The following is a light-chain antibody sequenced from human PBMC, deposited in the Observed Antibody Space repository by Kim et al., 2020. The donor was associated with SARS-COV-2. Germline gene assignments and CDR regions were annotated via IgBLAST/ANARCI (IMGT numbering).Light chain of an antibody. J-gene: IGLJ2*01. V-gene: IGLV3-19*01. Sequence: ALGQTVRITCQGDSLRSYYASWYQQKPGQAPLLVIYGKNNRPSGIPDRFSGSTSGNTASLTITGAQAEDEADYYCNSRDSSGNHQIFGGGTQLTVL. CDR2: GKN. CDR1: SLRSYY. CDR3: NSRDSSGNHQI.